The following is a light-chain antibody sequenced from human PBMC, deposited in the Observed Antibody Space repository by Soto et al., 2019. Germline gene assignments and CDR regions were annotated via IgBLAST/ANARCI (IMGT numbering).Light chain of an antibody. CDR3: QSYDSSLRGRV. J-gene: IGLJ3*02. Sequence: QSALTQPPSASGSPGQSVTISCTGTSGDIGAFRYVSWYQQRPGKAPKLIIYEVSERPSGVPDRFSGSKSGNTASLTVSGLQAEDEADYYCQSYDSSLRGRVFGGGTKLTVL. CDR1: SGDIGAFRY. V-gene: IGLV2-8*01. CDR2: EVS.